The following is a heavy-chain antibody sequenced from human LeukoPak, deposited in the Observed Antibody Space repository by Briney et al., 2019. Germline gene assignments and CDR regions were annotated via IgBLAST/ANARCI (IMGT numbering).Heavy chain of an antibody. CDR3: ARIGVVLRYFDWTSNWFDP. J-gene: IGHJ5*02. CDR1: GGSISSYY. CDR2: IYYSGST. V-gene: IGHV4-59*12. Sequence: SETLSLTCTVSGGSISSYYWSWIRQPPGKGLEWIGYIYYSGSTNYNPSLKSRVTISVDTSKNQFSLKLSSVTAADTAVYYCARIGVVLRYFDWTSNWFDPWGQGTLVTVSS. D-gene: IGHD3-9*01.